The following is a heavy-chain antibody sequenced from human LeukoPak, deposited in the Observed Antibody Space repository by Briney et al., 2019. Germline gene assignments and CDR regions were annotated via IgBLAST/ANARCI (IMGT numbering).Heavy chain of an antibody. V-gene: IGHV1-2*02. CDR3: ARGGYSGSDYGVIVY. D-gene: IGHD5-12*01. J-gene: IGHJ4*02. CDR2: INPNSGGT. CDR1: GYTFTGYY. Sequence: ASVKVSCKASGYTFTGYYLHWVRQAPGQGLEWMGWINPNSGGTNYAQIFQDRVTMTRGTSISTAYMELSRLRSDDMAVYYCARGGYSGSDYGVIVYXGXGTLVTVSS.